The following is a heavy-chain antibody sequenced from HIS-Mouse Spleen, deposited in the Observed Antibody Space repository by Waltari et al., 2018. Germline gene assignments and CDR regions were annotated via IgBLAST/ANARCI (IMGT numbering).Heavy chain of an antibody. CDR2: IIEYNGNT. Sequence: QVQLVQSGAEVKKPGASVKVSCKASGYTFTSYGISWVRQAPGQGLEWMGWIIEYNGNTNDAQKLQGRVTMTTDTATSTAYMELRSLRSDDTAVYYCAREITIFGVVKSGNWYFDLWGRGTLVTVSS. J-gene: IGHJ2*01. V-gene: IGHV1-18*01. D-gene: IGHD3-3*01. CDR1: GYTFTSYG. CDR3: AREITIFGVVKSGNWYFDL.